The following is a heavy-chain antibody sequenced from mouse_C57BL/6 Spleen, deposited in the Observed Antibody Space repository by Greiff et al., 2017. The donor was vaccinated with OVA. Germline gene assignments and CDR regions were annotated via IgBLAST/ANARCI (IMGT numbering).Heavy chain of an antibody. J-gene: IGHJ2*01. V-gene: IGHV1-82*01. CDR1: GYAFSSSW. CDR3: AREDLYYFDY. CDR2: IYPGDGDT. Sequence: QVQLKQSGPELVKPGASVKISCKASGYAFSSSWMNWVKQRPGKGLEWIGRIYPGDGDTNYNGKFKGKATLTADKSSSTAYMQLSSLTSEDSAVYFCAREDLYYFDYWGQGTTLTVSS.